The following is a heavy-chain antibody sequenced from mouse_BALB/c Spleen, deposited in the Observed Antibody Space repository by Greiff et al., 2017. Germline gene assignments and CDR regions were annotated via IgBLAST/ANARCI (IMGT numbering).Heavy chain of an antibody. CDR3: TGFYYGSSPYCDY. CDR2: IRLKSNNYAT. V-gene: IGHV6-6*02. Sequence: EVQGVESGGGLVQPGGSMKLSCVASGFTFSNYWMNWVRQSPEKGLEWVAEIRLKSNNYATHYAESVKGRFTISRDDSKSSVYLQMNNLRAEDTGIYYCTGFYYGSSPYCDYWGQGTTLTVSS. CDR1: GFTFSNYW. J-gene: IGHJ2*01. D-gene: IGHD1-1*01.